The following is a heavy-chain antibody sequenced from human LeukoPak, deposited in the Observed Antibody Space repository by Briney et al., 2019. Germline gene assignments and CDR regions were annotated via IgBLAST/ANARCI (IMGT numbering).Heavy chain of an antibody. CDR1: GYTFTGYY. CDR3: ARGHDSSGYHYYYYYMDV. Sequence: ASVKVSCKASGYTFTGYYMHWVRQAPGQGLEWMGRINPNSGGTNYAQKFQGRVTMTRDTSISTAYVELSRLRSDDTAVYYCARGHDSSGYHYYYYYMDVWAKGTTVTVSS. CDR2: INPNSGGT. V-gene: IGHV1-2*06. D-gene: IGHD3-22*01. J-gene: IGHJ6*03.